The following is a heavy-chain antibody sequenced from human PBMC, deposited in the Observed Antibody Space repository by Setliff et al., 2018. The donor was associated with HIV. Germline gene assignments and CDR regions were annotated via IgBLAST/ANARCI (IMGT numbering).Heavy chain of an antibody. CDR1: GYTFTSYG. CDR2: ISAYNGNT. CDR3: ARALIYCTNGVCYHYYYMDV. V-gene: IGHV1-18*01. Sequence: AASVKVSCKASGYTFTSYGISWVRQAPGQGLEWMGWISAYNGNTNYAQRLQGRVTMTTDTSTSTAYMELRSLRSDDTAVYYCARALIYCTNGVCYHYYYMDVWGKGTTVTVSS. D-gene: IGHD2-8*01. J-gene: IGHJ6*03.